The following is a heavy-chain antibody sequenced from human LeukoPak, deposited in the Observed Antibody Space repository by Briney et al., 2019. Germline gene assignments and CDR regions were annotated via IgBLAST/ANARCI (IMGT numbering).Heavy chain of an antibody. Sequence: GGSLRLSCAASGFTFSNCRMKWVRQAPGKGLEWVSSISPSSTYTYYADSVKGRFTISRDNAKNSLYLHMDSLRAEDTAVYYCARDPSNSPGWWGQGTLVTVSS. D-gene: IGHD2/OR15-2a*01. CDR3: ARDPSNSPGW. CDR1: GFTFSNCR. J-gene: IGHJ4*02. CDR2: ISPSSTYT. V-gene: IGHV3-21*01.